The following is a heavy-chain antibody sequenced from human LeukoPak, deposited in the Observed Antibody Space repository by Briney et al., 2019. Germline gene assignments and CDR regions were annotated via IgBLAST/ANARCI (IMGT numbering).Heavy chain of an antibody. CDR1: GGSISSYY. CDR2: IYYSGST. CDR3: ARGGAARLHFQN. Sequence: PSETLSLTCTVSGGSISSYYWSWIRQPPGKGLEWIGYIYYSGSTNYNPSLQSRVTISVDTSKNQFSLNLNSVIAADTAVYYCARGGAARLHFQNWGQGTLVTVSS. J-gene: IGHJ1*01. V-gene: IGHV4-59*01. D-gene: IGHD6-6*01.